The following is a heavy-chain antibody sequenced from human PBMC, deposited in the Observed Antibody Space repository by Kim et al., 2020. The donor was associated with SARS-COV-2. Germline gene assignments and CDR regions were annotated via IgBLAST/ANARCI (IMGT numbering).Heavy chain of an antibody. V-gene: IGHV7-4-1*02. CDR1: GYTFTSYA. Sequence: ASVKVSCKASGYTFTSYAMNWVRQAPGQGLEWMGWINTNTGNPTYAQGFTRRFVFSLDTSASTAYLQISSLKAEDTAVYYCARGLGGYRYDMMLWYFDLWGRGTLVTVSS. CDR3: ARGLGGYRYDMMLWYFDL. D-gene: IGHD5-18*01. CDR2: INTNTGNP. J-gene: IGHJ2*01.